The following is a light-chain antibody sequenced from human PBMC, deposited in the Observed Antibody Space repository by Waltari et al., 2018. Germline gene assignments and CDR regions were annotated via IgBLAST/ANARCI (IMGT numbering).Light chain of an antibody. J-gene: IGKJ2*01. CDR1: QTVRSY. Sequence: EIVLTQSPATLSLFPGERANLSCRASQTVRSYLAWYQQRPGQTPRLLIFDASSRATGISAKFSGSGSGTDFTLTVSNLEPEDFAVYYCQQRSNWPYTFGQGTRVEIK. CDR3: QQRSNWPYT. V-gene: IGKV3-11*01. CDR2: DAS.